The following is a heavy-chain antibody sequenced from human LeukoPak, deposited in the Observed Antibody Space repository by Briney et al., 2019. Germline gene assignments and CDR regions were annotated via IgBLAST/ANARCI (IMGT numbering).Heavy chain of an antibody. D-gene: IGHD5-18*01. J-gene: IGHJ5*02. CDR3: ARDRGYTYGYENWFDP. V-gene: IGHV3-21*01. Sequence: WGSLILSCATSGFTFSSYAMNWVRQAPGKGLEWVSSISGNSGNIKYADSVKGRFTISRDNAKNSLYLQMDSLRAEDTAFYYCARDRGYTYGYENWFDPWGQGTPVTVSS. CDR1: GFTFSSYA. CDR2: ISGNSGNI.